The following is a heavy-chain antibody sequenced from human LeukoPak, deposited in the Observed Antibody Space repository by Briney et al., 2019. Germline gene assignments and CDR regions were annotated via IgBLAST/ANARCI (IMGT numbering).Heavy chain of an antibody. D-gene: IGHD3-3*01. CDR2: ISTYNGNT. CDR1: GYTFSNYG. J-gene: IGHJ6*02. CDR3: ARDYPYYDFWSGNHYGMDV. V-gene: IGHV1-18*01. Sequence: ASVKVSCKASGYTFSNYGISWVRQAPGQGLEWMGWISTYNGNTDYAQKLQGRVTMTTDTSTSTAYMELRSLRSDDTAVYYCARDYPYYDFWSGNHYGMDVWGQGTTVTVSS.